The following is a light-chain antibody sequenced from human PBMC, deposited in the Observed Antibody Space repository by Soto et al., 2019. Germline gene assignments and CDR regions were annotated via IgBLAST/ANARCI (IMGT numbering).Light chain of an antibody. CDR2: DAS. V-gene: IGKV3-11*01. J-gene: IGKJ5*01. Sequence: EIVLTQSPATLSLSPGETAALFCRASQSVSSYLAWYQQKPGQAPRLLIYDASNRATGIPARFSGGGSGTDFTLTISSLEPEDFAVYYCQQRSNLITFGQGTRLEIK. CDR3: QQRSNLIT. CDR1: QSVSSY.